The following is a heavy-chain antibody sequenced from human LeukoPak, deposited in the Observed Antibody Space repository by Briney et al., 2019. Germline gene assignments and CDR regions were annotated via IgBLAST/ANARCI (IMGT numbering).Heavy chain of an antibody. CDR3: AKDATYSSSWYDY. V-gene: IGHV3-30*18. Sequence: GGSLRLSCAASGFTFSSYGMHWVRQAPGKGLEWVAVISYDGSNKYYADSVKGRFTISRDNSKNTLYLQMNSLRAEDTAVYYCAKDATYSSSWYDYWGQGTLVTVPS. J-gene: IGHJ4*02. CDR2: ISYDGSNK. CDR1: GFTFSSYG. D-gene: IGHD6-13*01.